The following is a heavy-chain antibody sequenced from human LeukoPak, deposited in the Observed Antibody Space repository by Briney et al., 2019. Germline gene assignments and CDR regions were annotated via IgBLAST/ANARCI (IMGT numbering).Heavy chain of an antibody. D-gene: IGHD2-2*01. V-gene: IGHV1-69*05. CDR3: ARNRVVVPAAIYYYYYMDV. Sequence: GASVKVSCKASGGTFSSYAISWVRQAPGQGLEWMGGIIPIFGTANYAQKFQGRVTITTDESTSTAYMELSSLRSEDTAVYYCARNRVVVPAAIYYYYYMDVWGKGTTVTVSS. J-gene: IGHJ6*03. CDR2: IIPIFGTA. CDR1: GGTFSSYA.